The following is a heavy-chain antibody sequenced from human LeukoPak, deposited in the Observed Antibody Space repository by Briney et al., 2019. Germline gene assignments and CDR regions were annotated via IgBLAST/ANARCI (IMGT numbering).Heavy chain of an antibody. CDR2: IKRDGSEK. CDR3: ARDGARGTYGPETNWFDP. Sequence: PGGSLRLSCAASGFTFSNSWMTWVRQAPGKGLEWVANIKRDGSEKYYVDSVKGRFTISRDNAKNSLYLQMNSLRAEDTAVYYCARDGARGTYGPETNWFDPWGQGTLVTVSS. V-gene: IGHV3-7*01. D-gene: IGHD1-26*01. J-gene: IGHJ5*02. CDR1: GFTFSNSW.